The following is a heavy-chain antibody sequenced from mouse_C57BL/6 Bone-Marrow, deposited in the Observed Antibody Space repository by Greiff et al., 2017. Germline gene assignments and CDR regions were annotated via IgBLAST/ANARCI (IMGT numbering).Heavy chain of an antibody. D-gene: IGHD1-1*02. CDR3: ARGGGRNWYFDV. CDR1: GYTFTSYW. J-gene: IGHJ1*03. CDR2: IAPNSGGT. Sequence: QVQLQQPGAELVKPGASVKLSCKASGYTFTSYWMHWVKQRPGRGLAWIGRIAPNSGGTKYNEKFKSKAQLTVDKPSSTASLQLSSLTSEDSAVYDCARGGGRNWYFDVWGTGTTVTVSS. V-gene: IGHV1-72*01.